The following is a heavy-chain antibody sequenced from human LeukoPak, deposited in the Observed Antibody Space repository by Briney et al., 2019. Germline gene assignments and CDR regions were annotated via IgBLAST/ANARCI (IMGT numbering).Heavy chain of an antibody. CDR3: ARVRAAAIPYYFDY. Sequence: SETLSLTRTVSGGSISSSSYYWGWIRQPPGKGLEWIGSIYYSGSTYYNPSLKSRVTISVDTSKNQFSLKLSSVTAADTAVYYCARVRAAAIPYYFDYWGQGTLVTVSS. D-gene: IGHD6-13*01. CDR2: IYYSGST. J-gene: IGHJ4*02. CDR1: GGSISSSSYY. V-gene: IGHV4-39*07.